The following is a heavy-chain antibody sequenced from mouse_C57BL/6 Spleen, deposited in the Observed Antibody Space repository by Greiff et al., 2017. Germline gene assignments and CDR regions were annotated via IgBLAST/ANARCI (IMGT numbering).Heavy chain of an antibody. D-gene: IGHD2-4*01. CDR2: INPSSGYT. CDR1: GYTFTSYW. Sequence: VQLQQSGAELAKPGASVKLSCKASGYTFTSYWMHWVKQRPGQGLEWIGYINPSSGYTKYNQKFKDKATLTADKSSSTAYMQLSSLTYEDSAVYYCARSPPYEYDGGYYAMDYWGQGTSVTVSS. J-gene: IGHJ4*01. V-gene: IGHV1-7*01. CDR3: ARSPPYEYDGGYYAMDY.